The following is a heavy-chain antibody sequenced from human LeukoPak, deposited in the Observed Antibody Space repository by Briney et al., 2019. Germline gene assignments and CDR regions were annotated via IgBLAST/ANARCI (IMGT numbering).Heavy chain of an antibody. Sequence: SGPALVKPTQTLTLTCTFSGFSLNASGMCVSWIRQHPGKALEWLARIDWDDDTYYSTSLNTRLTISKDTSKNQVVLTMTNMDPVDTATYYCARMNRGNYFDYWGQGTLVTVSS. CDR2: IDWDDDT. CDR1: GFSLNASGMC. J-gene: IGHJ4*02. CDR3: ARMNRGNYFDY. V-gene: IGHV2-70*11. D-gene: IGHD7-27*01.